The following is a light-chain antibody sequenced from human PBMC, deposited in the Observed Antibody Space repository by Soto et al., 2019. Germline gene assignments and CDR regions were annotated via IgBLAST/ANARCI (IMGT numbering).Light chain of an antibody. J-gene: IGKJ1*01. CDR1: QSVIRSY. V-gene: IGKV3-20*01. CDR2: GAS. CDR3: QQYGSSPWT. Sequence: IVLTQSPGTLSLSPGERATLSCRASQSVIRSYLAWYQQRPGQAPRVXMYGASSRETGIPERFSGSGSGTDFTLSISRLEPEDFAVDDCQQYGSSPWTFCQGTKVDIK.